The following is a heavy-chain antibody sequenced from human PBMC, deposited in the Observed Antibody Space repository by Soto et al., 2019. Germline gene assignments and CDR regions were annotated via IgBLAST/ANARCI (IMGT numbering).Heavy chain of an antibody. CDR2: ISYDGSNK. Sequence: PGGSLRLPCAASGFTFSSYAVHWVRQAPGKGLEWVAVISYDGSNKYYADSVKGRFTISRDNSKNTLYLQMNSLRAEDTAVYYCARAGPGSGSYYVPFDYWGQGTLVTVSS. J-gene: IGHJ4*02. D-gene: IGHD3-10*01. CDR1: GFTFSSYA. V-gene: IGHV3-30-3*01. CDR3: ARAGPGSGSYYVPFDY.